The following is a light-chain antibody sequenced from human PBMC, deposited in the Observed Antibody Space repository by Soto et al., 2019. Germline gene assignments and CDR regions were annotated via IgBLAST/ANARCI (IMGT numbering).Light chain of an antibody. CDR3: HRYGDSPLT. CDR1: QSISTY. J-gene: IGKJ4*01. Sequence: DIQMTQSPSSLSASVGDRVTITCRASQSISTYLNWYQQKPGKAPKLLIYAASSLQSGVPSRFSGSGSGTDFTLTISRLEPEDFALYFCHRYGDSPLTFGGGTKVEIK. V-gene: IGKV1-39*01. CDR2: AAS.